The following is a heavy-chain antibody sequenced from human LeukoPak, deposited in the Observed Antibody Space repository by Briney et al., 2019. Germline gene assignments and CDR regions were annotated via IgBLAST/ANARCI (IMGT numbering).Heavy chain of an antibody. CDR3: ARVGTGTEWFGETKPYYFDY. CDR2: ISYSGST. V-gene: IGHV4-59*08. Sequence: PSETLSLTCTVSGGSISSYYWSWIRQPPGEGLEWIGYISYSGSTNYNPSLKSRVTISADTSKNQFSLKLSSVTAADTAVYYCARVGTGTEWFGETKPYYFDYWGQGTLVTVSS. D-gene: IGHD3-10*01. CDR1: GGSISSYY. J-gene: IGHJ4*02.